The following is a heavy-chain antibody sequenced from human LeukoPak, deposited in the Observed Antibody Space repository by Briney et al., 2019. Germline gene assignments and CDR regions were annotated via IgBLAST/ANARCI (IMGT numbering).Heavy chain of an antibody. D-gene: IGHD1-26*01. Sequence: QAGGSLRLSCAASGFTFSSYWMHWLRQAPGKGLVWVSRINSDGSTTSYADSVKGRITISRDNAKNTLYLQMNSLRAEDTAVYYCVGGSYYFDYWGQGTLVTVSS. V-gene: IGHV3-74*01. CDR1: GFTFSSYW. CDR2: INSDGSTT. CDR3: VGGSYYFDY. J-gene: IGHJ4*02.